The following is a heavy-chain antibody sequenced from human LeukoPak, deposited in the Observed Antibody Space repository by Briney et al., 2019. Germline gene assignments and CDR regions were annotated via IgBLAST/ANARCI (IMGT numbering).Heavy chain of an antibody. CDR2: IYYSGST. Sequence: SETLSLTCSVSGDSVSGYYWSWIRQPPGKGLEWIGYIYYSGSTNYNPSLKSRVTISVDTSKNQFSLKLSSVTAADTAVYYCARGHYDFLNYYYYYGMDVWGQGTTVTVSS. CDR1: GDSVSGYY. D-gene: IGHD3-3*01. V-gene: IGHV4-59*02. J-gene: IGHJ6*02. CDR3: ARGHYDFLNYYYYYGMDV.